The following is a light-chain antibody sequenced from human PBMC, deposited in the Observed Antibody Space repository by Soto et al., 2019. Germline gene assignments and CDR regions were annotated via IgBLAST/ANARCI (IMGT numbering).Light chain of an antibody. J-gene: IGKJ2*01. CDR1: QGISSY. Sequence: DIQMTQSPSSLSASVGDRVTITCRASQGISSYLNWYQQKPGKAPKLLIYAASSLQSWVPSRFSGSGSGTDFTLTISSLQPEDFATYYCQQSYSTPDTFGQGTKLEIK. V-gene: IGKV1-39*01. CDR3: QQSYSTPDT. CDR2: AAS.